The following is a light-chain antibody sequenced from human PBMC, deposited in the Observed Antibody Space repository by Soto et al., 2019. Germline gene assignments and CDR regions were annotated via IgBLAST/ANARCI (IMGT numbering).Light chain of an antibody. Sequence: QSALAQPRSVSGSPGQSVTVSCIGTSSDVGDYNSVSWYQQHPGKAPKLMIYDVSKRPPGVPDRFSGSKSGNTASLTISGLEAEDEADYYCCSSVGGYSYVFGSGTKVTV. CDR1: SSDVGDYNS. CDR2: DVS. V-gene: IGLV2-11*01. J-gene: IGLJ1*01. CDR3: CSSVGGYSYV.